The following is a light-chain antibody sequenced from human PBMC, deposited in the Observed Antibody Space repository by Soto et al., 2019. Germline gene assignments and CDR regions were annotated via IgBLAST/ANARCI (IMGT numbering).Light chain of an antibody. CDR3: CSYAGSLRV. V-gene: IGLV2-11*01. Sequence: QSALTQPRSVSGSPGQSVTISCTGTSSDVGGYNYVSWYQQHPGKAPKLMIYHVSERPSGVPDRFSGSKSGNTASLTISGLQAEDEADYYCCSYAGSLRVFGTGTKVTV. CDR1: SSDVGGYNY. CDR2: HVS. J-gene: IGLJ1*01.